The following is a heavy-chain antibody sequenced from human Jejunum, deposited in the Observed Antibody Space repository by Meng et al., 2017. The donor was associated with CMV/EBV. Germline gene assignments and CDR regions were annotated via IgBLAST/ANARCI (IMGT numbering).Heavy chain of an antibody. CDR3: ARDIYSSSLNWGY. Sequence: EVQLVESGGGLVPPGGSVTLFCAASPFSVNSHYMTWVRQAPGKGLEWVSVMYSYGSTYYADSVKGRFTISRDSSRNTLYLQMSSLRVEDTAVYYCARDIYSSSLNWGYWGQGTLVTVSS. CDR1: PFSVNSHY. CDR2: MYSYGST. V-gene: IGHV3-66*01. D-gene: IGHD6-13*01. J-gene: IGHJ4*02.